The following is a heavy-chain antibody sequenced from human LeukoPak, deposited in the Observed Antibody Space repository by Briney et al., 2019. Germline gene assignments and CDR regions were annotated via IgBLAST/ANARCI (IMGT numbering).Heavy chain of an antibody. CDR2: INPSGGST. Sequence: ASVKVSCKASGYTFTSYYMHWVRQAPGRGLEWMGIINPSGGSTSYAQKFQGRVTMTRDTSTSTVYMELSSLRSEDTAVYYCARSPAAADWFDPWGQGTLVTVSS. CDR3: ARSPAAADWFDP. CDR1: GYTFTSYY. V-gene: IGHV1-46*01. D-gene: IGHD6-13*01. J-gene: IGHJ5*02.